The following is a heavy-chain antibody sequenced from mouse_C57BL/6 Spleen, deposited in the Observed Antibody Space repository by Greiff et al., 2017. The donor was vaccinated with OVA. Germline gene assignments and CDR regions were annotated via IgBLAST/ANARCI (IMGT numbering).Heavy chain of an antibody. CDR3: AAHYGSSSYFDV. D-gene: IGHD1-1*01. CDR1: GYTFTSYG. V-gene: IGHV1-81*01. CDR2: IYPRSGNT. Sequence: VQLQESGAELARPGASVKLSCKASGYTFTSYGISWVKQRTGQGLEWIGEIYPRSGNTYYNEKFKGKATLTADKSSSTAYMELRSLTSEDSAVYFCAAHYGSSSYFDVWGTGTTVTVSS. J-gene: IGHJ1*03.